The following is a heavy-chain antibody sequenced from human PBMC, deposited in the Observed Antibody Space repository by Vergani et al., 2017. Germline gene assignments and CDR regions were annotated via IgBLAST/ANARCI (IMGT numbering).Heavy chain of an antibody. CDR3: AKEGXGYCSGGTCYPEY. J-gene: IGHJ4*02. D-gene: IGHD2-15*01. Sequence: QVQLVESGGGVVQPGGSLRLSCAASGFTFNSYGMHWVRQAPGKGLEWVASIRSDESRRYYGDSMEGPFTISRDNSKNTLYLQMKSLRPEDTAVYYCAKEGXGYCSGGTCYPEYWGQGTLVIVSS. V-gene: IGHV3-30*02. CDR2: IRSDESRR. CDR1: GFTFNSYG.